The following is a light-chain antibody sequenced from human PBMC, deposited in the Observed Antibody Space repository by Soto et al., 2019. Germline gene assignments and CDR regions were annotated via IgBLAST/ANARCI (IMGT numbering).Light chain of an antibody. CDR1: SSDVGDYNY. CDR3: QSYDSSLSGYV. V-gene: IGLV2-11*01. CDR2: DVT. J-gene: IGLJ1*01. Sequence: QSVLTQPRSVSGSPGQSVTISCTGTSSDVGDYNYVSWYQQHPGKAPRLMIYDVTKRPSGVPDRFSGSQSGNTASLTISGLQAEDEADYYCQSYDSSLSGYVFGTGTKVTVL.